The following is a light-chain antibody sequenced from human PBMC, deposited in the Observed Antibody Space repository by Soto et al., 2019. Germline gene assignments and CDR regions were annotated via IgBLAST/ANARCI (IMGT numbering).Light chain of an antibody. V-gene: IGKV1-17*01. CDR3: LHHDGYPPV. CDR2: LAS. CDR1: QHITND. Sequence: DIQMTQSTSSLSASVGDTVTITCRASQHITNDCAWYQQKAGRAPKCLILLASRLQTGVPSRFSGSGSGTEFTLTISSLQPEDFATHYCLHHDGYPPVFGQGTKVEIK. J-gene: IGKJ2*01.